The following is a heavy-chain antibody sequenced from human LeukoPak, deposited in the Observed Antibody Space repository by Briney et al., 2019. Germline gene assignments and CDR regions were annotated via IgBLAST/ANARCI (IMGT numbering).Heavy chain of an antibody. V-gene: IGHV4-61*02. J-gene: IGHJ5*02. CDR3: ARDRQLGWFGP. Sequence: SQTLSLTCTVCGDSISSGNYFWAWIRQSAGKGLEWIGRIHSDGLANYNPSLRSRVTISVDTSNNQFSLKVKSVTAADTATYYCARDRQLGWFGPWGQGILVTVSS. CDR1: GDSISSGNYF. CDR2: IHSDGLA. D-gene: IGHD3-16*01.